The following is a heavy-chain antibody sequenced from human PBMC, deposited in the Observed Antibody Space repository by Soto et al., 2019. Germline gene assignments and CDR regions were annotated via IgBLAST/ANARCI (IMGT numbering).Heavy chain of an antibody. J-gene: IGHJ4*02. D-gene: IGHD3-3*01. Sequence: EVQLLESGGGLVQPGGSPRLSCAASGFTFGSHAMIWVRQTPGKGLEWVSAISGSGGSAYYADSVKGRFTISRDNSINTLYLQMNSLRAEDTALYYCAKEPYSDFWSACYYFDYWGQGTLVTVSS. CDR1: GFTFGSHA. CDR2: ISGSGGSA. V-gene: IGHV3-23*01. CDR3: AKEPYSDFWSACYYFDY.